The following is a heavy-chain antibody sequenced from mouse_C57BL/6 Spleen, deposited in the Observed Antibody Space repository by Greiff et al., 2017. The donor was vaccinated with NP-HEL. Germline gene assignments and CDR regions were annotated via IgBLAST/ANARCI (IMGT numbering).Heavy chain of an antibody. CDR3: ARGTTVVPFAY. CDR2: INPNYGTT. J-gene: IGHJ3*01. D-gene: IGHD1-1*01. CDR1: GYSFTDYN. Sequence: VQLQQSGPELVKPGASVKISCKASGYSFTDYNMNWVMPSNGKSLEWIGVINPNYGTTSSNQKFKGKATLTVDQSSSTAYMQLNSLTSEDSAFYYCARGTTVVPFAYWGQGTLVTVSA. V-gene: IGHV1-39*01.